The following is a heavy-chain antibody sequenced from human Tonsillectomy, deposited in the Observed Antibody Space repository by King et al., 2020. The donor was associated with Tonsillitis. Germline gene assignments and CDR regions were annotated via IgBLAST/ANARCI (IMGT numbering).Heavy chain of an antibody. Sequence: VQLVESGGGLVQPGGSLRLSCAASGFIVSNNYMTWVRQAPGKGLEWVSVIYSGVITYYADSVKGRFTISRQNSKNTLYLQMNSLRAEDTAVYYCATMDYYYYMDVWGKGTTVTVSS. CDR3: ATMDYYYYMDV. CDR1: GFIVSNNY. CDR2: IYSGVIT. V-gene: IGHV3-53*04. J-gene: IGHJ6*03.